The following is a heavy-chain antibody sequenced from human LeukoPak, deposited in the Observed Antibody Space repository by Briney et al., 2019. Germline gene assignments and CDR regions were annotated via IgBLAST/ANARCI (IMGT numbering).Heavy chain of an antibody. CDR2: FDPEDGET. CDR3: AKPTHARGGPWFDP. V-gene: IGHV1-24*01. D-gene: IGHD1-14*01. J-gene: IGHJ5*02. CDR1: GYTLTEVS. Sequence: GASVKVSCKGSGYTLTEVSMHWVRQAPGKGLEWMGGFDPEDGETIYAQKFQGRVTMTEDTSTDTAYMELGSLRSEDTAVYYCAKPTHARGGPWFDPWGQGTLVTVSS.